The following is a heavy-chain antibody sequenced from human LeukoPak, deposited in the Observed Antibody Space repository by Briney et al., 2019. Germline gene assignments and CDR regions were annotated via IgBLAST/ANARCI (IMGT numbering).Heavy chain of an antibody. CDR1: GGSASSGSYY. V-gene: IGHV4-61*01. Sequence: PSETLSLTCTVSGGSASSGSYYWSWIRRPPGKGLEWIGYNYYSGSTNYNPSLKSRVTISVDTSKNQFSLKLSSVTAADTAVYYCARDLYGSGSYSHRDWGQGTLVTVSS. CDR2: NYYSGST. D-gene: IGHD3-10*01. CDR3: ARDLYGSGSYSHRD. J-gene: IGHJ4*02.